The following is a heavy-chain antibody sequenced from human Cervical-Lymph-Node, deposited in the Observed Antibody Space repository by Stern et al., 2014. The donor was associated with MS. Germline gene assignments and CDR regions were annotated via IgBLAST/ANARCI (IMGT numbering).Heavy chain of an antibody. Sequence: AQLVESGGGVVQPGRSLRLSCAASGFGFSSYAMHWVRQAPGKGLEWVAVISYDGSNGYYADSVKGRFPISRDNSKNTMYLQMNSLRVEDTAVYFCARGLQEGGTYFQHWGQGTLVTVSS. J-gene: IGHJ1*01. V-gene: IGHV3-30*01. CDR2: ISYDGSNG. D-gene: IGHD1-1*01. CDR3: ARGLQEGGTYFQH. CDR1: GFGFSSYA.